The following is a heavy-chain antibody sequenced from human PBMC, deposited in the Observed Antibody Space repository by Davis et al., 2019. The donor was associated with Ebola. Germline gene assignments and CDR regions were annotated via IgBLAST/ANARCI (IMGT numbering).Heavy chain of an antibody. D-gene: IGHD6-6*01. CDR2: IKQDGGEA. Sequence: GESLKISCAASGFTFSSYWMSWVRQAPGKGLEWVANIKQDGGEAYYVDSVKGRFTISRDNAKNSLYLQMNSLRAEDTAVYYCARVLAARPWYFDLWGRGTLVTVSS. CDR1: GFTFSSYW. J-gene: IGHJ2*01. CDR3: ARVLAARPWYFDL. V-gene: IGHV3-7*01.